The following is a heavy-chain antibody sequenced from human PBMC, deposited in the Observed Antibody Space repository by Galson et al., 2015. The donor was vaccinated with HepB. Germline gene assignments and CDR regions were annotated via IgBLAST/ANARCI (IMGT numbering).Heavy chain of an antibody. CDR2: ISSNGGST. D-gene: IGHD6-6*01. CDR1: GFTFSSYA. V-gene: IGHV3-64*01. J-gene: IGHJ6*02. CDR3: ARGPIAARSYGMDV. Sequence: SLRLSCAASGFTFSSYAMHWVRQAPGKGLEYVSAISSNGGSTYYANSVKGRFTISRDNSKNTLYLQMGSLRAEDMAVYYCARGPIAARSYGMDVWGQGTTVTVSS.